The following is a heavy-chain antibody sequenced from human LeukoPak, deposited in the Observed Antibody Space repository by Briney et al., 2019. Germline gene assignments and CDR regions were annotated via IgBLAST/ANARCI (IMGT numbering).Heavy chain of an antibody. D-gene: IGHD2-2*01. CDR1: GGSFSGYY. J-gene: IGHJ5*02. CDR3: ARSRLVCSSTSCYSFWFDP. CDR2: INHSGST. Sequence: SETLSLTCAVYGGSFSGYYWSWIRQRPGKGPEWIGEINHSGSTNYDPSLKTPVTISVDTSKTQLSRKMSSVTAADTAVYYCARSRLVCSSTSCYSFWFDPWGQGTLVTVSS. V-gene: IGHV4-34*01.